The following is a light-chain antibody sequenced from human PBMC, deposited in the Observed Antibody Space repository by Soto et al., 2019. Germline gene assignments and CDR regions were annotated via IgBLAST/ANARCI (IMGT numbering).Light chain of an antibody. CDR1: SSDVGGYNY. CDR2: DVS. J-gene: IGLJ2*01. Sequence: QSALTQPASVSGSPGQSITISCTGTSSDVGGYNYVSWYQQHPGKAPKLMIYDVSNRPSGVSNRFYGSKSGNTASLTISGLQAEDEADYSCSSYTSSSTVVFGGGTKLTVL. V-gene: IGLV2-14*01. CDR3: SSYTSSSTVV.